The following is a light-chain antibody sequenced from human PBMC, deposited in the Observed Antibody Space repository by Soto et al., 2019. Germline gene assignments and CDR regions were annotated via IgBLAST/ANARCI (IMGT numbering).Light chain of an antibody. Sequence: DTVACRASQNVSSSLAWYQQKPGKAPRLLIYGASNWNSGIPARFSCSGSGTEFTLTIRCLQSEGFALYNCEDSNTSAGTVGEGTKVDIK. J-gene: IGKJ1*01. CDR3: EDSNTSAGT. CDR1: QNVSSS. V-gene: IGKV3D-15*01. CDR2: GAS.